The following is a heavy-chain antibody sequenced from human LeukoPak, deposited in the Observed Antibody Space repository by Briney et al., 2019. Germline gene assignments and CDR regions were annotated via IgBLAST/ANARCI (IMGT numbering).Heavy chain of an antibody. CDR2: INHSGST. Sequence: SETLSLTCPVYGGSFSGYYWSWIRQPPGKGLEWIGEINHSGSTNYNPSLKSRVTISVDTSKNQFSLKLSSVTAADTAVYYCARLPDIVVVPAAPDAFDIWGQGTMVTVSS. J-gene: IGHJ3*02. V-gene: IGHV4-34*01. D-gene: IGHD2-2*01. CDR3: ARLPDIVVVPAAPDAFDI. CDR1: GGSFSGYY.